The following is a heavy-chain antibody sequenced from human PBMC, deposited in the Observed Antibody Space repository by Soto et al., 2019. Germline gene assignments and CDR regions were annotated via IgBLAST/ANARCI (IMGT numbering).Heavy chain of an antibody. V-gene: IGHV4-39*01. CDR2: TYYNGNA. Sequence: SETLSLTCNVSGGSIDRSNYYWDWLRQPPGKGLEWIGTTYYNGNAYYNPSLKSRVSKSVDTSKNQLSLKLVSVTAADTAVYYCARHFVAVVIKGWGYWGQGTLVTVSS. CDR3: ARHFVAVVIKGWGY. D-gene: IGHD3-10*01. J-gene: IGHJ4*02. CDR1: GGSIDRSNYY.